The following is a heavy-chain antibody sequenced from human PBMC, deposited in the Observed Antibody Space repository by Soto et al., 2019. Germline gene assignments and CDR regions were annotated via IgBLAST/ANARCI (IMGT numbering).Heavy chain of an antibody. CDR1: GGSFSGYY. D-gene: IGHD3-3*01. CDR2: INHSGST. J-gene: IGHJ4*02. Sequence: KPSETLSLTCAVYGGSFSGYYWSWIRQPPGKGLEWIGEINHSGSTNYNPSLKSRVTISVDTSKNQFSLKLSSVTAADTAVYYCARGRRNYDFWSGYYLPFDYWGQGTLVTVSS. V-gene: IGHV4-34*01. CDR3: ARGRRNYDFWSGYYLPFDY.